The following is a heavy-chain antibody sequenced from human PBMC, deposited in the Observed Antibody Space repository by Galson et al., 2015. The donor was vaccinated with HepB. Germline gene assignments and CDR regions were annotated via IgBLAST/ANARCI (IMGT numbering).Heavy chain of an antibody. V-gene: IGHV3-23*01. J-gene: IGHJ4*02. CDR1: GFTFSSYA. D-gene: IGHD5-24*01. CDR2: ISGSGGST. CDR3: AKVRKDRMATIKVLQYYFDY. Sequence: SLRLSCAASGFTFSSYAMSWVRQAPGKGLEWVSAISGSGGSTYYADSVKGRFTISRDSSKNTLYLQMNSLRAEDTAVYYCAKVRKDRMATIKVLQYYFDYWGQGTLVTVSS.